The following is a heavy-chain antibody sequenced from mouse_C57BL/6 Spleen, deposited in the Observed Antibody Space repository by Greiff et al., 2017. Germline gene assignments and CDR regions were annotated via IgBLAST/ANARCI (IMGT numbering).Heavy chain of an antibody. V-gene: IGHV5-6*01. CDR2: ISSGGSYT. D-gene: IGHD1-1*01. J-gene: IGHJ2*01. CDR1: GFTFSSYG. CDR3: ARHNYGSSRLIYYFDY. Sequence: EVKVVESGGDLVKPGGSLKLSCAASGFTFSSYGMSWVRQTPDKRLEWVATISSGGSYTYYPDSVKGRFTISRDNAKNTLYLQMSSLKSEDTAMYYCARHNYGSSRLIYYFDYWGQGTTLTVSS.